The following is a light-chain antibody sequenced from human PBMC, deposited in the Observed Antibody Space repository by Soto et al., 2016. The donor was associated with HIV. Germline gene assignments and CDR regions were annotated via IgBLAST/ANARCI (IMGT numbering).Light chain of an antibody. CDR1: RSITPW. Sequence: DIQVTQSPSTLSAFVGDGVTITCRASRSITPWLTWYQQKPGKTPKVLIYKTSYLETGVPSRFSGSGFGTEFTLTINSLQPDDFSTYYCQQYHTYPYTFGQGTKLEIK. J-gene: IGKJ2*01. CDR2: KTS. CDR3: QQYHTYPYT. V-gene: IGKV1-5*03.